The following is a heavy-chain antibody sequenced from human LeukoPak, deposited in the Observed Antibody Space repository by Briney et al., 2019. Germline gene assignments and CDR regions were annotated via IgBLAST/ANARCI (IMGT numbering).Heavy chain of an antibody. D-gene: IGHD3-22*01. CDR1: GYSFTNYW. CDR2: IYPSDSDT. Sequence: GESLKISCKGSGYSFTNYWIGWVRQMPGKGLEWMGIIYPSDSDTRYSPSFQGQVTISVDKSISTAYLHWSSLRASDTAMYYCARHSYDSSGLSFDPWGQGTLVTVSS. J-gene: IGHJ5*02. CDR3: ARHSYDSSGLSFDP. V-gene: IGHV5-51*01.